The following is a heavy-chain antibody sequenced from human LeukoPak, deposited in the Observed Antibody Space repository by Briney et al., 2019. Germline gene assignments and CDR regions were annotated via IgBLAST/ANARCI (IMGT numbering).Heavy chain of an antibody. V-gene: IGHV3-74*01. CDR3: AKEPVAASYHNYGMDV. CDR1: RFTFSSYW. Sequence: GGSLRLSCAASRFTFSSYWMHWGRHAPGKGLVGGSRINSDGSSTSYADSVRGRFTISRDNAKNTLYLQMNSLTAEDTALFYCAKEPVAASYHNYGMDVWGQGTTVTVSS. D-gene: IGHD6-19*01. J-gene: IGHJ6*02. CDR2: INSDGSST.